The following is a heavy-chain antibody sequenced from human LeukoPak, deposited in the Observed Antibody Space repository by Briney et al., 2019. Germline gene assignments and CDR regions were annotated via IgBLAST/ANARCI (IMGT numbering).Heavy chain of an antibody. V-gene: IGHV4-4*07. CDR3: ARIYCSGGSCYYFDY. CDR1: GGSISSYY. J-gene: IGHJ4*02. Sequence: PSETLSLTCTVSGGSISSYYWSWIRQPAGKGLEWVGRIYTSGGTNYNPSLKSRVTMSVDTSKNQFSLKLSSVTAADTAVYYCARIYCSGGSCYYFDYWGQGTLVTVSS. CDR2: IYTSGGT. D-gene: IGHD2-15*01.